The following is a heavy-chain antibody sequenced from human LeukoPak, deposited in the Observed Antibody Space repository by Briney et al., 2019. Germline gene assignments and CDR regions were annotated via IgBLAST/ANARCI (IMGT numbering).Heavy chain of an antibody. V-gene: IGHV3-66*02. J-gene: IGHJ4*02. Sequence: GGSLRLSCAASGFTVRSNYMSWVRQAPGKGLEWVSIIYSGGSTYYADSVKGRFTISRDNSKNTLYLQMNSLRVEDTAVYYCARDEWVLLRAYWGQGTLVTVSS. CDR3: ARDEWVLLRAY. CDR1: GFTVRSNY. D-gene: IGHD1-26*01. CDR2: IYSGGST.